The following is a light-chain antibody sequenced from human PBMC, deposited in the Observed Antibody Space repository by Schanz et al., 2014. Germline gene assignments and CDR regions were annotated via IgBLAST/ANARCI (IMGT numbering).Light chain of an antibody. CDR2: DAS. V-gene: IGKV3-20*01. J-gene: IGKJ4*01. CDR1: QSVSNSY. Sequence: EIVLTQSPGTLSLSPGERATLSCRASQSVSNSYLAWYQQKPGQAPRLLIYDASNRATGIPARFSGSGSGTDFTLTISSLEPEDFAVYYCQQYGSSPRGSLTFGGGTKVEIK. CDR3: QQYGSSPRGSLT.